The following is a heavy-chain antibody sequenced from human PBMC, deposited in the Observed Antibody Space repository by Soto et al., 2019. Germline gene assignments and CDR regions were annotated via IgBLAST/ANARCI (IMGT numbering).Heavy chain of an antibody. D-gene: IGHD3-3*01. Sequence: PSETLSLTCTVSGGSISSYYWSWIRQPPGKGLEWIGYIYYSGSTNYNPSLKSRVTISVDTSKNQFSLKLSSVTAADTAVYYCARVRPLYDFWSGYYDYLGQGTLVTVSS. J-gene: IGHJ4*02. CDR1: GGSISSYY. CDR2: IYYSGST. V-gene: IGHV4-59*01. CDR3: ARVRPLYDFWSGYYDY.